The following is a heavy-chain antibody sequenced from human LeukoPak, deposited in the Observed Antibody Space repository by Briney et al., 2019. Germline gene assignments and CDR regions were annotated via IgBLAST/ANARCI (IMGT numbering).Heavy chain of an antibody. CDR2: IKSKGSGETT. J-gene: IGHJ4*02. Sequence: GGSLRLSCAGSGFTFSNAWMSWVRQAPGKGLEWVGRIKSKGSGETTDYAAPVKGRFTISRDDSKNTLYLQMNSLETEDTAVYYCTKYSGSYSFDYWGQGALVTVSS. D-gene: IGHD1-26*01. V-gene: IGHV3-15*01. CDR1: GFTFSNAW. CDR3: TKYSGSYSFDY.